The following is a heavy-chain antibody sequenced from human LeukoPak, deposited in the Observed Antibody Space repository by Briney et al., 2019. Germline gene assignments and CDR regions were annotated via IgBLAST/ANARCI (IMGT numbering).Heavy chain of an antibody. Sequence: SVKVSCKASGGTFSSYAINWVRQAPGQGLEWMGGIIPDFGTTNYAQKLQGRVTITADESTSTAYMELSSLRSEDTAVYYCARDPLGHCSGTNCYTRMEFDYWGQGTVVTVSS. CDR2: IIPDFGTT. CDR3: ARDPLGHCSGTNCYTRMEFDY. CDR1: GGTFSSYA. J-gene: IGHJ4*02. V-gene: IGHV1-69*13. D-gene: IGHD2-2*02.